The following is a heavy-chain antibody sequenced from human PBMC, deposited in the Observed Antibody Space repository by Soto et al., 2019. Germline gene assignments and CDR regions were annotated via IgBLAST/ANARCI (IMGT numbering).Heavy chain of an antibody. D-gene: IGHD5-12*01. CDR2: FDPEDGET. J-gene: IGHJ4*02. CDR3: AATYSGYDCLFR. Sequence: GASVKVSCKVSGYTLTELSMHWVRQAPGKGLEWMGGFDPEDGETIYAQKFQGRVTMTEDTSTDTAYMELSSLRSEDTAVYYCAATYSGYDCLFRCGEVTLFTVCS. V-gene: IGHV1-24*01. CDR1: GYTLTELS.